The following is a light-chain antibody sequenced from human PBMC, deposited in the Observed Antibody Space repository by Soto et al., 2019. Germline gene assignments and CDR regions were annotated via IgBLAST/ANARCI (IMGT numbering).Light chain of an antibody. CDR2: GNS. CDR1: SSNIGAGYD. V-gene: IGLV1-40*01. Sequence: QPVLTQPPSVSGAPGQRVTISCTGSSSNIGAGYDVHWYQQLPGTAPKLLIYGNSNRPSGVPDRYSGSKSGTSASLAITGLQDEDEADYYCQSYDSSLSGWVFGGGTKFIVL. CDR3: QSYDSSLSGWV. J-gene: IGLJ3*02.